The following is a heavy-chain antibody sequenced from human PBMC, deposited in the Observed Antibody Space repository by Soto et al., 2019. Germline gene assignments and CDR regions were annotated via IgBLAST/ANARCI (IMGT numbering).Heavy chain of an antibody. J-gene: IGHJ3*02. V-gene: IGHV1-69*13. Sequence: SVQFYCKGSGGTFRSAAISWVRKAPGQGLEWMGGIIPIFGTANYAQKFQGRVTITADESTSTAYMELSSLRSEDTAVYYCARGFTRYRAFDIWGQGTMGTVAS. D-gene: IGHD2-2*01. CDR2: IIPIFGTA. CDR1: GGTFRSAA. CDR3: ARGFTRYRAFDI.